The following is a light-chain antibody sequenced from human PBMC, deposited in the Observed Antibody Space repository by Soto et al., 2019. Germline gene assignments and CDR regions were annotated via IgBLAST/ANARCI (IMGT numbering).Light chain of an antibody. CDR1: SSDVGGYNY. V-gene: IGLV2-8*01. CDR3: SSYAGITNGV. Sequence: QSVLTQPPSASGSPGQSVTISCTGTSSDVGGYNYVSWYQQHPGKAPKLMIYDVSKRPSGVPDRFSGSKSGNTASLTVSGLQADDEADYYCSSYAGITNGVFGGGTKLTVL. CDR2: DVS. J-gene: IGLJ3*02.